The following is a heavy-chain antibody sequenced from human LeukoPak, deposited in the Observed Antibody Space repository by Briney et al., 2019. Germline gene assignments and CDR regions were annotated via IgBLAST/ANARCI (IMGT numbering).Heavy chain of an antibody. Sequence: PSETLSLTCAVYGGSFSGYYWCWIRQPPGKGLEWIGEINHSGSTNYNPSLKSRVTISVDTSKNQFSLKLSSVTAADTAVYYCARGANCTNGVCYTVPATLDYWGQGTLVTVSS. D-gene: IGHD2-8*01. CDR1: GGSFSGYY. V-gene: IGHV4-34*01. J-gene: IGHJ4*02. CDR2: INHSGST. CDR3: ARGANCTNGVCYTVPATLDY.